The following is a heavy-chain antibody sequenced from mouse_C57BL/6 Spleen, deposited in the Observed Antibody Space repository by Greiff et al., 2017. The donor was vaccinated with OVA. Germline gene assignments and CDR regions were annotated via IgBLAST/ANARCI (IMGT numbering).Heavy chain of an antibody. Sequence: EVQLVESGGGLVQPGGSLSLSCAASGFTFTDYYMSWVRQPPGKALEWLGFIRNKANGYTTEYSASVKGRFTISRDNSQSILYLQMDALRAEDNATYYCARYRAGGYDGYAMDYWGQGTSVTVSS. CDR1: GFTFTDYY. J-gene: IGHJ4*01. CDR2: IRNKANGYTT. D-gene: IGHD2-2*01. V-gene: IGHV7-3*01. CDR3: ARYRAGGYDGYAMDY.